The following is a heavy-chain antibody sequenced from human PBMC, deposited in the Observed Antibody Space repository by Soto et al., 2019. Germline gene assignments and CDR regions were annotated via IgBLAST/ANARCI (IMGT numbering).Heavy chain of an antibody. V-gene: IGHV1-69*13. CDR2: IIPIFGTA. CDR1: GGTFSSYA. D-gene: IGHD2-15*01. Sequence: SVKVSCKASGGTFSSYAISWVRQAPGQGLEWMGGIIPIFGTANYAQKFQGRVTITADESTSTAYMELSSLRSEDTAVYYCAREARVVVVAATRVAFDIWGQGTMVTVSS. J-gene: IGHJ3*02. CDR3: AREARVVVVAATRVAFDI.